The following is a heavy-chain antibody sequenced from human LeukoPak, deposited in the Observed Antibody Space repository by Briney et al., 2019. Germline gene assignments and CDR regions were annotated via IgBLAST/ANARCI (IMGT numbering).Heavy chain of an antibody. CDR2: IYYSGST. V-gene: IGHV4-61*01. Sequence: SETLSLTCTVSGGSVSSGSYYWSWIRQPPGKGVEWIGYIYYSGSTNYNPSLKSRVTISVDTSKNQFSLKLSSVTAADTAVYYCARDTQAAAGTDYWGQGTLVTVSS. CDR1: GGSVSSGSYY. CDR3: ARDTQAAAGTDY. J-gene: IGHJ4*02. D-gene: IGHD6-13*01.